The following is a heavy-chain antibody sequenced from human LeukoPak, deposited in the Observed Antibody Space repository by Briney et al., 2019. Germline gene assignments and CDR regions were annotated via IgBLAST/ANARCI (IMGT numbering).Heavy chain of an antibody. CDR1: GDSISSYNHY. J-gene: IGHJ4*02. CDR3: ARMMYGNGWNRYYFDY. V-gene: IGHV4-39*01. CDR2: ICYGGST. Sequence: SETLSLTCTVSGDSISSYNHYWGWIRQPPGKGLEWLGSICYGGSTHDNSSLKSRVTISVDTSKNQFSLRVTSATAADTAVYYCARMMYGNGWNRYYFDYWGQGTLVTVSS. D-gene: IGHD6-19*01.